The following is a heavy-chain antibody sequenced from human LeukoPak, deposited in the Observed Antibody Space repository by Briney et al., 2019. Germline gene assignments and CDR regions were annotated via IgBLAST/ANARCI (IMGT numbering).Heavy chain of an antibody. CDR1: GGTFSSYA. D-gene: IGHD2-2*01. Sequence: SVKVSCKASGGTFSSYAISWVRQAPGQGLEWMGGIIPIFGTANYAQKFQGRVTITTDESTSTAYMEMSSLRSEDTAVYYCARGVVPAAIDQFDPWGQGTLVTVSS. J-gene: IGHJ5*02. V-gene: IGHV1-69*05. CDR2: IIPIFGTA. CDR3: ARGVVPAAIDQFDP.